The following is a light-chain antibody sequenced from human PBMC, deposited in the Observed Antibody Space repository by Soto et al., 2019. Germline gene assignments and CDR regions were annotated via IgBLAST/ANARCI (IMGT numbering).Light chain of an antibody. V-gene: IGKV3-11*01. CDR2: DAS. CDR3: QQRSNWPPVT. CDR1: QSVSSY. Sequence: EIVLTQSPATLSWSPGERATLSCRASQSVSSYLAWYQLKPGQAPRLLIYDASNRATGIPARFSGSGSGTDFTLTISSLEPEDFAIYYCQQRSNWPPVTFGGGTKVEIK. J-gene: IGKJ4*01.